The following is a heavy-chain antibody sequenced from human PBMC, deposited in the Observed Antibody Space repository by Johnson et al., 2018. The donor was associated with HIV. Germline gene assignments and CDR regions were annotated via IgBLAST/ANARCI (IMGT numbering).Heavy chain of an antibody. CDR2: IYSGGAT. CDR1: GFTVNSNY. Sequence: VQLVESGGGLVQPGGSLRLSCAASGFTVNSNYMSWVRQAPGKGLEWVSVIYSGGATYYTDSVKGRFTISRDNSKNTVYLQMNSMRAEATALYYCARDHSGTRSRQDAFDIWGQGTMVTVSS. CDR3: ARDHSGTRSRQDAFDI. D-gene: IGHD1-14*01. V-gene: IGHV3-66*01. J-gene: IGHJ3*02.